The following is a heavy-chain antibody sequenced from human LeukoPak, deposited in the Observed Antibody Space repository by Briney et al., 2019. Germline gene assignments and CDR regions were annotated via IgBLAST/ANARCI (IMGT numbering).Heavy chain of an antibody. D-gene: IGHD3-9*01. Sequence: SGTLSLTCAVSGGSITSNDWWSWVRQTPGKGLEWIGEIYHSGSTNYNPSLKSRVTISVDTSKNQFSLKLSSVTAADTAVYYCARAGSPVLRYFDWSPRYYYYYMDVWGKGTTVTISS. CDR1: GGSITSNDW. J-gene: IGHJ6*03. CDR3: ARAGSPVLRYFDWSPRYYYYYMDV. CDR2: IYHSGST. V-gene: IGHV4-4*02.